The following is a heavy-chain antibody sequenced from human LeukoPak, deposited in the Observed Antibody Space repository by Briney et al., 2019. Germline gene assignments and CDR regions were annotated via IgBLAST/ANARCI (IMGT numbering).Heavy chain of an antibody. CDR1: GGSFSSYY. J-gene: IGHJ2*01. V-gene: IGHV4-39*01. CDR2: IYYSGST. CDR3: ARLLRGYWYFDL. Sequence: PSETLSLTCAVYGGSFSSYYWGWIRQPPGKGLEWIGSIYYSGSTYYNPSLKSRVTISVDTSKNQFSLKLCSVTAADTAVYYCARLLRGYWYFDLWGRGTLVTVSS.